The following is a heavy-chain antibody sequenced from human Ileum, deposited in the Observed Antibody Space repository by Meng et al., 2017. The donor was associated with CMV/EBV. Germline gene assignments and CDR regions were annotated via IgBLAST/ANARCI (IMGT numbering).Heavy chain of an antibody. Sequence: QVPLQGWGPGLVKPSETLSLTCTVSGDSTSGFFWSWIRQPAGKGLEWIGRIYSSGSTFYNPSLESRVTMSIDTSKNQFSLRLASVTAADTAVYYCARDRTVGPTPDGSLGAWGQGTLVTVSS. CDR1: GDSTSGFF. V-gene: IGHV4-4*07. D-gene: IGHD1-26*01. CDR3: ARDRTVGPTPDGSLGA. J-gene: IGHJ4*02. CDR2: IYSSGST.